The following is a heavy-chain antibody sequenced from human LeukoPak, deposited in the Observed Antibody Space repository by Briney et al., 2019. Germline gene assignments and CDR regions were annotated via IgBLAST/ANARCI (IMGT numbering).Heavy chain of an antibody. CDR1: GGTFSSYA. CDR3: ARPGDYSPAWDY. D-gene: IGHD4-17*01. CDR2: ITPIFGTA. V-gene: IGHV1-69*05. J-gene: IGHJ4*02. Sequence: SVKVSCKASGGTFSSYAISWLRQAPGQGLEWMGRITPIFGTANYAQKFQGRVTITTDESTSTAYMELSSLRSEDTAVYYCARPGDYSPAWDYWGQGTLVTVSS.